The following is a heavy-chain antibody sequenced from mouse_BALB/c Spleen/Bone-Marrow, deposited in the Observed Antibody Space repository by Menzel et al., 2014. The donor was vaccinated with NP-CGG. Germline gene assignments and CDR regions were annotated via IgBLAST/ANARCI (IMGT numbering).Heavy chain of an antibody. CDR2: IIPYNDGT. Sequence: EVQGVESGPELVKPWTSVKMSCKASGYTFTSYVMHWVKQKPGQGLEWIGYIIPYNDGTKYNEKFKGKATLTSDKSSSTAYMELSSLTSEDSAVYYCASHDGYYVGWYFDVWGAGTTVTVSS. V-gene: IGHV1-14*01. D-gene: IGHD2-3*01. CDR1: GYTFTSYV. CDR3: ASHDGYYVGWYFDV. J-gene: IGHJ1*01.